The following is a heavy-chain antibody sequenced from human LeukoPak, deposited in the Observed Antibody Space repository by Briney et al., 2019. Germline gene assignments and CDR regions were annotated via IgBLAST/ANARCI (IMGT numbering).Heavy chain of an antibody. CDR3: AKLAKYFYGSETYYFFEH. Sequence: GGSLRLSCGASGFTFSDFSMSWVRQTPGKGLEWVAKMTEYGTEIFYVDSVKGRFTISRDNAKNSLFLQMNSLRVEDTAVYYCAKLAKYFYGSETYYFFEHWGQGTPVTASS. D-gene: IGHD3-10*01. CDR2: MTEYGTEI. J-gene: IGHJ4*02. V-gene: IGHV3-7*01. CDR1: GFTFSDFS.